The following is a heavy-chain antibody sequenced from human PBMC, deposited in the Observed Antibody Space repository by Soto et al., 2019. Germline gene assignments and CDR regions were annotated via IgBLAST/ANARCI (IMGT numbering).Heavy chain of an antibody. CDR2: INHSGST. Sequence: LSETLSLTCAVYGGSFSGYYWSWIRQPPGKGLEWIGEINHSGSTNYNPSLKSRVTISVDTSKNQFSLKLSSVTAADTAVYYCAREHSAGACFDYWGQGTLVTVSS. CDR3: AREHSAGACFDY. J-gene: IGHJ4*02. V-gene: IGHV4-34*01. D-gene: IGHD6-25*01. CDR1: GGSFSGYY.